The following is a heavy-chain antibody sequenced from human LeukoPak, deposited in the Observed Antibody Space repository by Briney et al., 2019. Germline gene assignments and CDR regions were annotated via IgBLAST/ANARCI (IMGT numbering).Heavy chain of an antibody. V-gene: IGHV4-39*01. CDR3: ARTAGIAVAGSRQYFDY. CDR2: FYYSEST. Sequence: PSETLSLTCTVSGGLISSSSYYWGWIRQPPGKGLEWIGSFYYSESTYYNPSLKSRVTISVDTSKNQFTLKLSSVTAADTAVYYCARTAGIAVAGSRQYFDYWGQGTLVIVSS. D-gene: IGHD6-19*01. CDR1: GGLISSSSYY. J-gene: IGHJ4*02.